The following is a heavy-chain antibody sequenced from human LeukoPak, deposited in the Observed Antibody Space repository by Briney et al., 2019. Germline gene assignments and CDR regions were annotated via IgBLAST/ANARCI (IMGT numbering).Heavy chain of an antibody. CDR3: ARDGVDSTYDY. CDR2: MNPNSGNT. CDR1: GYSFSICD. J-gene: IGHJ4*02. D-gene: IGHD2-21*01. V-gene: IGHV1-8*01. Sequence: ASVKVSCKASGYSFSICDINWVRQAAGQGLEWMGWMNPNSGNTGYAQKFQGRVTITRDTSASTAYMELSSLRSEDTAVYYCARDGVDSTYDYWGQGTLVTVSS.